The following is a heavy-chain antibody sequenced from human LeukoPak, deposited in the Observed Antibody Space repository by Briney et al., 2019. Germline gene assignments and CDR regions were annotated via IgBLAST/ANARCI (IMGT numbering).Heavy chain of an antibody. D-gene: IGHD2-2*01. CDR1: GGTFSSYA. J-gene: IGHJ6*02. CDR3: ARDPRSTSCCDYYYYGMDV. Sequence: GSSVKVSCTASGGTFSSYAISWVRQAPGQGLEWMGGITPIFGTANYAQKFQGRVTITADESTSTAYMELSSLRSEDTAVYYCARDPRSTSCCDYYYYGMDVWGQGTTVTVSS. V-gene: IGHV1-69*01. CDR2: ITPIFGTA.